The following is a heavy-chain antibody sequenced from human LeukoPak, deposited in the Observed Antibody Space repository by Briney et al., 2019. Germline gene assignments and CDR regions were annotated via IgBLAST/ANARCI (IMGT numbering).Heavy chain of an antibody. Sequence: ASVKVSCKASGYTFTGHDINWVRQAAGQGLEWMGWMNPNSGNTGHAERFHGRVTMTRNTSISTAYMELSSLRSEDTAVYYCARGSLGRWVPVSWGQGTLVTVSS. J-gene: IGHJ4*01. CDR3: ARGSLGRWVPVS. D-gene: IGHD4-23*01. CDR2: MNPNSGNT. CDR1: GYTFTGHD. V-gene: IGHV1-8*01.